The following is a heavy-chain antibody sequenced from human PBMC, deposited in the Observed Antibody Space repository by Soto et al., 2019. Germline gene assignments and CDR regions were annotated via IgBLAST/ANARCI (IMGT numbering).Heavy chain of an antibody. CDR1: EIIVSVNY. D-gene: IGHD1-26*01. Sequence: GGSLRLSCAASEIIVSVNYMSWVRQAPGKGLEWVSTMYSGGTFYADSVKGRFTISRDNSKNTLYLQMNNLRAEDTAVYYCARPHSGRYPWAFDIWGQGTMVTVS. CDR3: ARPHSGRYPWAFDI. J-gene: IGHJ3*02. V-gene: IGHV3-53*01. CDR2: MYSGGT.